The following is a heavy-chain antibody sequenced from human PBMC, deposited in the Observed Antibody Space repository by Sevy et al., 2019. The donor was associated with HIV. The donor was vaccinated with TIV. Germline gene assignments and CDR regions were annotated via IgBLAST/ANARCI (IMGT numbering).Heavy chain of an antibody. Sequence: SETLSLTCAVSGYSISSGYHWGWFRQPPGKGLEWLASIYHSGGSSYNPSLKSRLTISLDGPNNQFSLKLASLTAADTTVYYCARDLGSGGNSDCWGQGTLVTVSS. D-gene: IGHD2-21*01. J-gene: IGHJ4*02. V-gene: IGHV4-38-2*02. CDR2: IYHSGGS. CDR3: ARDLGSGGNSDC. CDR1: GYSISSGYH.